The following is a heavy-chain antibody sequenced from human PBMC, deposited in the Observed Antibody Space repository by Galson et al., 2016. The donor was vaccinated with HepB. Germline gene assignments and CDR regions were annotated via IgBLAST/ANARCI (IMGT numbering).Heavy chain of an antibody. CDR1: GFTFSNYE. J-gene: IGHJ4*02. V-gene: IGHV3-48*03. CDR3: ARGEDIAVAGTGIDY. CDR2: IGRSGSTI. D-gene: IGHD6-19*01. Sequence: SLRLSCAASGFTFSNYEMNWVRQAPGKGLEWVSYIGRSGSTIYYADSVKGRFTISRDNAKNSLYLKMHSLRAEDTAVYYCARGEDIAVAGTGIDYWGQGTLVTVSS.